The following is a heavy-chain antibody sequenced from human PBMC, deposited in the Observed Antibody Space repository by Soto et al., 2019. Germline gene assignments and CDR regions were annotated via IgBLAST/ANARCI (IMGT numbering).Heavy chain of an antibody. D-gene: IGHD3-16*01. J-gene: IGHJ5*02. CDR2: IFWDDDK. V-gene: IGHV2-5*02. CDR3: AHIPNYYQYDWFDP. CDR1: VFSLTTRGVG. Sequence: QITLKESGPTLLKPTQTLTLTCTFSVFSLTTRGVGVGWIRQPPGKALEGLALIFWDDDKRYTPSLQSRLSITKDTSKNQLVLTMTNVDPMATATSYCAHIPNYYQYDWFDPWGQGTLVSVSS.